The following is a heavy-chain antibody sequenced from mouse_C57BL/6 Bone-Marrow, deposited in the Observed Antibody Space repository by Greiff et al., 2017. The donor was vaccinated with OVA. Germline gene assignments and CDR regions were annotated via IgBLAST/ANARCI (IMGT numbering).Heavy chain of an antibody. Sequence: VQLQQPGAELVKPGASVKMSCKASGYTFTSYWITWVKQRPGQGLEWIGDIYPGSGSTNYNEKFKSKATLTVDTSSSTAYMQLSSLTSEDSAVYYCGRRGDYCGSSYGYWGQGTTLTVSS. CDR3: GRRGDYCGSSYGY. J-gene: IGHJ2*01. V-gene: IGHV1-55*01. D-gene: IGHD1-1*01. CDR1: GYTFTSYW. CDR2: IYPGSGST.